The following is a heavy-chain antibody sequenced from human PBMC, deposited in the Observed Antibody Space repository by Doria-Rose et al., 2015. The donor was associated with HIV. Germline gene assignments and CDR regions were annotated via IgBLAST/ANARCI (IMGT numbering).Heavy chain of an antibody. Sequence: YWSWIRQPAGKGLEWIGRIYTSGSTNYNPSLKSRVTMSVDTSKNQFSLKLSSVTAADTAVYYCARDGDYTSDYYYYGMDVWGQGTTVTVSS. CDR3: ARDGDYTSDYYYYGMDV. D-gene: IGHD4-4*01. CDR1: Y. J-gene: IGHJ6*02. CDR2: IYTSGST. V-gene: IGHV4-4*07.